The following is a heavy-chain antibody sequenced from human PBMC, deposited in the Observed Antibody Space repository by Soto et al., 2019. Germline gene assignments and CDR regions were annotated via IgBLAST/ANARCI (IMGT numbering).Heavy chain of an antibody. CDR3: APDLSWELRALDY. D-gene: IGHD1-26*01. V-gene: IGHV3-30*03. J-gene: IGHJ4*02. Sequence: HPGCSLRLSSAASVLTFSSYGMHWVRQAPGKGLEWVAVISYDGRNPYYAGSVQGRFTIYREHSKNPLYVQMKSLRAEETAVYYCAPDLSWELRALDYWGQGSLVPASS. CDR2: ISYDGRNP. CDR1: VLTFSSYG.